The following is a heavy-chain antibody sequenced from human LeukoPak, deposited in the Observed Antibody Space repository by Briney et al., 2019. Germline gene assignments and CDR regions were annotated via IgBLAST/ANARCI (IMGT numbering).Heavy chain of an antibody. J-gene: IGHJ3*01. CDR2: IYPGDSDT. V-gene: IGHV5-51*01. CDR1: GYSFTTYW. D-gene: IGHD1-1*01. Sequence: GESLKISCEGSGYSFTTYWIGWVRQTPGKGLEWMGIIYPGDSDTRYSPSFQGQVTISADKSISTAYLQWSSLKASDTAMYYCARQIGIATTFAFDVWGQGTMVSVSS. CDR3: ARQIGIATTFAFDV.